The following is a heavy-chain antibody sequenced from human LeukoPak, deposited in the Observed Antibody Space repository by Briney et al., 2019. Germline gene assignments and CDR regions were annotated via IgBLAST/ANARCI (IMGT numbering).Heavy chain of an antibody. Sequence: ASVKVSCKASGYTFTSYDINWVRQATGQGLEWMGWMYPNSGNTGYAQKFQGRVTMTRNTSISTAYMELSSLRSEDTAVYYCARFFHAPAYYDFWSGYAGYYFDYWGQGTLVTVSS. J-gene: IGHJ4*02. V-gene: IGHV1-8*01. CDR1: GYTFTSYD. CDR2: MYPNSGNT. D-gene: IGHD3-3*01. CDR3: ARFFHAPAYYDFWSGYAGYYFDY.